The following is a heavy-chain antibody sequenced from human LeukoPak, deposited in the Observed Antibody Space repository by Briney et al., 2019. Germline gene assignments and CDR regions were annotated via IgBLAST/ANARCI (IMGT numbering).Heavy chain of an antibody. D-gene: IGHD4-11*01. Sequence: ASVKVSCKASGYTFTSYDINWVRQATGQGLEWMGWMNPNSGNTGYAQKFQGRVTITRNTSISTAYMELSSLRSEDTAVYYCARATVTTMHYYYYMDVWGKGTTVTVSS. V-gene: IGHV1-8*03. CDR1: GYTFTSYD. CDR2: MNPNSGNT. CDR3: ARATVTTMHYYYYMDV. J-gene: IGHJ6*03.